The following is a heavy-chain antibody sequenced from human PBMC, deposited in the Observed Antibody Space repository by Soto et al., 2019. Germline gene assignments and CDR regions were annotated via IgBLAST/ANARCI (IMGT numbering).Heavy chain of an antibody. D-gene: IGHD6-13*01. Sequence: LRLSCAASGFTFSYYYMSWIRQAPGKGLEWVSYISSSSSYTNYADSVKGRFTISRDNAKNSLYLQMNSLRAEDTAVYYCARDPIAAAGTGPDPWGKGTLVTVSS. CDR1: GFTFSYYY. CDR2: ISSSSSYT. V-gene: IGHV3-11*06. CDR3: ARDPIAAAGTGPDP. J-gene: IGHJ5*02.